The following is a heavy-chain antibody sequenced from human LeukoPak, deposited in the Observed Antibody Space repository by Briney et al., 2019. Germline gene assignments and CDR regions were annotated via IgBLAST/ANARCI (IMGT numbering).Heavy chain of an antibody. CDR1: GFTFSTYS. Sequence: PGGSLRLSCAASGFTFSTYSMNWVRQAPGEGLEWISFISTSSIYIYYADSLKGRFTISRDNARNSLYLQMNSLRAEDTAVYYCARGEWSSSPFDYWGQGTLVTVSS. J-gene: IGHJ4*02. D-gene: IGHD6-6*01. CDR3: ARGEWSSSPFDY. V-gene: IGHV3-21*01. CDR2: ISTSSIYI.